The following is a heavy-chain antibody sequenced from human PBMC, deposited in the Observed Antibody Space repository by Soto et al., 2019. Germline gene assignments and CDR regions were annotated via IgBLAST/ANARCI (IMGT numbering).Heavy chain of an antibody. Sequence: PSETLSLTCTVSGGSISGYYWSWIRQPPGKGLEWIGYIYYSGSTNYNPSLKSRVTISVDTSKNQISLKLSSVTAADTAVYYCARRSSSTKFDYWGHGALVTVSS. CDR1: GGSISGYY. V-gene: IGHV4-59*08. CDR3: ARRSSSTKFDY. D-gene: IGHD6-13*01. J-gene: IGHJ4*01. CDR2: IYYSGST.